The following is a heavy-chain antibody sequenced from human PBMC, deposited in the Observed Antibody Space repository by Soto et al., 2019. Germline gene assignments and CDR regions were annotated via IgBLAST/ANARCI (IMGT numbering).Heavy chain of an antibody. CDR2: INIDGSST. Sequence: EVQLVESGGGLVQPGGSLRLSCAASGFTFTHYWMYWVRQAPGRGLVWVSRINIDGSSTTYADSVKGRFTVSRDNANNTQYLQISSLRDEDRAIYYCARALAVDGYWYFDLWGRGTLVTVSS. V-gene: IGHV3-74*01. J-gene: IGHJ2*01. CDR1: GFTFTHYW. D-gene: IGHD6-19*01. CDR3: ARALAVDGYWYFDL.